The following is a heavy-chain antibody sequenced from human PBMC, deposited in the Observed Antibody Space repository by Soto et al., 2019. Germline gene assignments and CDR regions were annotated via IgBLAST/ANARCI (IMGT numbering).Heavy chain of an antibody. V-gene: IGHV4-30-2*01. CDR2: IYHSGST. CDR1: GGSISSGGYS. J-gene: IGHJ5*02. D-gene: IGHD2-15*01. Sequence: SETLSLTCAVSGGSISSGGYSWSWIRQPPGKGLDWIGYIYHSGSTYYNPSLKCRVTISVDRSKNQFSLKLSSVTAADTAVYYCARRFVSGYCSGGSCYGPNWFDPWGQGTLVTISS. CDR3: ARRFVSGYCSGGSCYGPNWFDP.